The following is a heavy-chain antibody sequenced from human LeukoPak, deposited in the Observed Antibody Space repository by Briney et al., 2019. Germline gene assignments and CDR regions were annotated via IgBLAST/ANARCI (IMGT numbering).Heavy chain of an antibody. CDR2: IYYSGST. D-gene: IGHD2-21*02. J-gene: IGHJ4*02. Sequence: PSETLSLTCTVSGGSISSYYWSWIRQPPGKGLEWIGYIYYSGSTNYNPSLKSRVTISVDTSKNQFSLKLSSVTAADTAVYYCARGDRAVVTPYYFDYWGQGTLVTVSS. V-gene: IGHV4-59*12. CDR1: GGSISSYY. CDR3: ARGDRAVVTPYYFDY.